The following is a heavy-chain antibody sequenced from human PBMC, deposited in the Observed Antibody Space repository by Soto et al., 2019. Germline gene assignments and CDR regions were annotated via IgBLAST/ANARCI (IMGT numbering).Heavy chain of an antibody. CDR3: AHRVLRTVFGLVTTTAIYFDF. Sequence: QITLNESGPTVVRPTETLTLTCRFSGFSLTTSGVGVGWIRQSPGKAPEWLALLYWDDDKRYSASLKSRPTISKDTSKNHVVLTVSDLDPTETATSYCAHRVLRTVFGLVTTTAIYFDFWGQGTPVAVSS. V-gene: IGHV2-5*02. D-gene: IGHD3-3*01. J-gene: IGHJ4*02. CDR2: LYWDDDK. CDR1: GFSLTTSGVG.